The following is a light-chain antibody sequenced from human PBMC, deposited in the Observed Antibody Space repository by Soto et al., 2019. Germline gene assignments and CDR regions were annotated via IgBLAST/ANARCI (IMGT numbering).Light chain of an antibody. Sequence: DIHMTLSPSTLSGSVGDRVTITCRASQTISSWLAWYQQKPGKAPKLLIYKASTLKSGVPSRFSGSGSGTEFTLTISSLQPDDFATHYSQHYNCYSKAFGQGTKVAIK. CDR1: QTISSW. CDR3: QHYNCYSKA. CDR2: KAS. V-gene: IGKV1-5*03. J-gene: IGKJ1*01.